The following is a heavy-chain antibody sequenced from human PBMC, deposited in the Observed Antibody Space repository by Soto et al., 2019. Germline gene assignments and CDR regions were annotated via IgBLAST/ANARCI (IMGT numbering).Heavy chain of an antibody. Sequence: QVQLVQSGAEVRKPGASVTVSCRSSGDSFNDYYIHGVRQAPGQGFEWMGWINPNGGVTKYAEKFQGGVSMTRDTSIRTVYMQRSRLRSDDTGVYYCARESGGATATLDYYYFYMDVWGTGTTVTVSS. CDR3: ARESGGATATLDYYYFYMDV. CDR1: GDSFNDYY. J-gene: IGHJ6*03. V-gene: IGHV1-2*02. CDR2: INPNGGVT. D-gene: IGHD2-15*01.